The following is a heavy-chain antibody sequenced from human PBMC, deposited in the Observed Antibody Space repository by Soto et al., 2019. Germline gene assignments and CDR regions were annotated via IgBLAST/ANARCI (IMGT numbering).Heavy chain of an antibody. V-gene: IGHV1-3*01. CDR1: GYTFTSYA. CDR3: ATPRYSSSSPHAFDI. D-gene: IGHD6-6*01. CDR2: INAGNGNT. Sequence: GASVKVSCKASGYTFTSYAMHWVRQAPGQRLEWMGWINAGNGNTKYSQKFQGRVTITRDTSASTAYMELRSLRSDDTAVYYCATPRYSSSSPHAFDIWGQGTMVTVSS. J-gene: IGHJ3*02.